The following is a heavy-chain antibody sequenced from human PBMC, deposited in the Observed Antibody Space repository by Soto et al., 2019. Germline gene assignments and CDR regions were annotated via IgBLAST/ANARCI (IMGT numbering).Heavy chain of an antibody. V-gene: IGHV3-23*01. CDR1: GFTFSSYA. CDR3: AKGVSQYTPLALFDY. D-gene: IGHD5-18*01. CDR2: ISGSDGRT. Sequence: VGSLRLSCAASGFTFSSYAMSWVRQAPGKGLEWVSTISGSDGRTYSTDSVKGRFTISRDNSRNTAYLQMNSLRVEDTAVYYCAKGVSQYTPLALFDYWGQGTLVTVSS. J-gene: IGHJ4*02.